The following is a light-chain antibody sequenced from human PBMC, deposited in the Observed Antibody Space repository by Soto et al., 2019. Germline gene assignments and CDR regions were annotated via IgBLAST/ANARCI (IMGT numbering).Light chain of an antibody. V-gene: IGKV3-20*01. CDR1: QSVTSSY. CDR2: GAS. Sequence: EIVLTQSPGTLYLSPGERATLSCRASQSVTSSYLAWYQQKPGQAPRLLIYGASSRATGVPDRFSGSGSGTDFTLTISRLEPEDFAVYYCQQYDSSLRFTFGQGTKLEIE. CDR3: QQYDSSLRFT. J-gene: IGKJ2*01.